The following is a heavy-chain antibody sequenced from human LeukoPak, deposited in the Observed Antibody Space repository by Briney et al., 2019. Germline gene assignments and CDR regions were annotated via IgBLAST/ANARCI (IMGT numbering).Heavy chain of an antibody. D-gene: IGHD3-10*01. CDR2: IYYTGTT. V-gene: IGHV4-39*01. CDR3: VAEEYGTGSYYKSAF. J-gene: IGHJ4*02. Sequence: KPSETLSLTCIVSGGSLNSPNYYWGWIRQPPGKGLEWIGTIYYTGTTYYNPSLESRVTVSTDRSKTLCSLKLTSVTAADTAVYYCVAEEYGTGSYYKSAFWGKGALVTVSS. CDR1: GGSLNSPNYY.